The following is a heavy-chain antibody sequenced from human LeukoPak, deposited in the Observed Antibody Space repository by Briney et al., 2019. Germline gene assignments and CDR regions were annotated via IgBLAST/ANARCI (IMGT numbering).Heavy chain of an antibody. J-gene: IGHJ4*02. D-gene: IGHD3-22*01. V-gene: IGHV3-7*01. CDR2: IKQDGSEK. CDR3: ARDRLSYYYDSSAQFDY. Sequence: GGSLRLSCAASGFTFSSYWMSWVRQAPGKGLEWVANIKQDGSEKYYVDSVKGRFTISRDNAKNSLYLQMNSLRAEDTAVYYCARDRLSYYYDSSAQFDYWGQGTLVTVSS. CDR1: GFTFSSYW.